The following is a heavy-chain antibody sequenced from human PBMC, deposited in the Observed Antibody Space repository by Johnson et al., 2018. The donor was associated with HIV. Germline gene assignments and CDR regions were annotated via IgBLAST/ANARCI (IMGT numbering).Heavy chain of an antibody. V-gene: IGHV3-NL1*01. CDR1: GFSFRSYW. J-gene: IGHJ3*02. D-gene: IGHD3-22*01. Sequence: QVHLVESGGGVVQPGRSLRLSCVASGFSFRSYWMTWVRQAPGKGLEWVSGINWNGGSTGYADSVKGRFTISRDNSKNTLYLQMNSLRAEDTAVYYCARENSSGYHDAFDIWGQGTMVTVSS. CDR2: INWNGGST. CDR3: ARENSSGYHDAFDI.